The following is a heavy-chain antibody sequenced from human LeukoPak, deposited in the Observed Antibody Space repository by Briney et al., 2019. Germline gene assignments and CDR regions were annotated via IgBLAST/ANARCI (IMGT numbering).Heavy chain of an antibody. CDR1: GYTFTGYY. J-gene: IGHJ4*02. D-gene: IGHD3-10*01. CDR2: INPNSGGT. Sequence: ASVKVSCKASGYTFTGYYMHWVRQAPGQGREWMGWINPNSGGTNYAQKFQGRVTMTRDTSISTAYMELSRLRSDDTAVYYCFITMVRGDPSDYWGQGTLVTVSS. V-gene: IGHV1-2*02. CDR3: FITMVRGDPSDY.